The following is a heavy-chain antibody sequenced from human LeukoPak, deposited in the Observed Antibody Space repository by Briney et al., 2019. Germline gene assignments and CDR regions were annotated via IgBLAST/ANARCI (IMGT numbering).Heavy chain of an antibody. J-gene: IGHJ5*02. CDR1: GGTFSSYA. Sequence: SVKVSCKASGGTFSSYAISWVRQAPGQGLEWMGGIIPIFGTANYAQKFQGRVTITADESTSTAYMELSSLRSEDTAVYYCASKIAAAGTTHEDNWSDPWGQGTLVTVSS. CDR3: ASKIAAAGTTHEDNWSDP. CDR2: IIPIFGTA. V-gene: IGHV1-69*13. D-gene: IGHD6-13*01.